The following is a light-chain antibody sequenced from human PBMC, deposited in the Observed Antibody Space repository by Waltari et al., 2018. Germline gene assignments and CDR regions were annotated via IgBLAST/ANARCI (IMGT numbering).Light chain of an antibody. Sequence: EIVLTQSPATLSLSPGERATLSCRASQSVSSYLAWHQQKPGQAPRLLIYDASNRATGIPARFSGSGSGTDFTLTISSLEPEDFAVYYCQQRSNWPQYTFGQGTKLEIK. CDR2: DAS. V-gene: IGKV3-11*01. J-gene: IGKJ2*01. CDR3: QQRSNWPQYT. CDR1: QSVSSY.